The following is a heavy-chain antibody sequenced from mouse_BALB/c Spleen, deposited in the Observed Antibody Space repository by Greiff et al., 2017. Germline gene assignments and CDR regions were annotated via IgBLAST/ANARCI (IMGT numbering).Heavy chain of an antibody. J-gene: IGHJ3*01. V-gene: IGHV5-9-3*01. CDR3: ARHQAY. Sequence: DVQLVESGGGLVKPGGSLKLSCAASGFTFSSYAMSWVRQTPEKRLEWVATISSGGSYTYYPDSVKGRFTISRDNAKNTLYLQMSSLRSEDTAMYYCARHQAYWGQGTLVTLSA. CDR1: GFTFSSYA. CDR2: ISSGGSYT.